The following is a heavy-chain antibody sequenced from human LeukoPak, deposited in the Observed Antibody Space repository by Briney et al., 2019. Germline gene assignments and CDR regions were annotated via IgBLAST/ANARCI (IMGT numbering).Heavy chain of an antibody. CDR1: GFTFSSYA. CDR3: AKSYGVRYGDCGRSIDY. D-gene: IGHD4-17*01. Sequence: GGSLRLSCAASGFTFSSYAMNWVRQAPGKGLEWVSAISDSGGSRYYADSVKGRFTISRDNANKTLYLQMNSLRAEDTAVYYCAKSYGVRYGDCGRSIDYWGQGTLVTVSS. J-gene: IGHJ4*02. CDR2: ISDSGGSR. V-gene: IGHV3-23*01.